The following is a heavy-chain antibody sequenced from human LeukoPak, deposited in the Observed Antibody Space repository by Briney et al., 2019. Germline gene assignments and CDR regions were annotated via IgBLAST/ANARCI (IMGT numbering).Heavy chain of an antibody. CDR3: ARASDISTYYDFWSGYYFLDY. Sequence: ASVKVSCKASGYTFTSYAMHWVRQAPGQRLEWMGWINAGNGNTKYSQKFQGRVTITRDTSASTAYMELSSLRSEDTAVYYCARASDISTYYDFWSGYYFLDYWGQGTLVTVSS. J-gene: IGHJ4*02. CDR1: GYTFTSYA. D-gene: IGHD3-3*01. V-gene: IGHV1-3*01. CDR2: INAGNGNT.